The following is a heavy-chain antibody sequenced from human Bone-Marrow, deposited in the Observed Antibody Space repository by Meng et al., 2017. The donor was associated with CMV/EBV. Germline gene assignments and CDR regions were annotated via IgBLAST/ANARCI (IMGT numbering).Heavy chain of an antibody. J-gene: IGHJ4*02. CDR3: ARDGSTPTIGAEGY. CDR1: GYTFTSYG. V-gene: IGHV1-18*01. Sequence: ASVKVSCKASGYTFTSYGISWVRQAPGQGLEWMGWISAYNGNTNYAQKLQGRVTMTTDTSASTAYMELRSPRSDDTAVYYCARDGSTPTIGAEGYWGQGTLVTVSS. CDR2: ISAYNGNT. D-gene: IGHD3-16*01.